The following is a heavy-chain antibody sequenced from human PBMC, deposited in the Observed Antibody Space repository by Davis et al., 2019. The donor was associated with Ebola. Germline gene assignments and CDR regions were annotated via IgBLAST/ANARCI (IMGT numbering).Heavy chain of an antibody. Sequence: GGSLRLSCTASGFTFSAYTMNWVRQAPGKGLEWVSSISSSSTYIYYADSVKGRFTISRDNAKNSLYLQMNSLRAEDTAVYYCARSYDSSGYDYWYFDLWGRDTLVTVSS. CDR3: ARSYDSSGYDYWYFDL. D-gene: IGHD3-22*01. CDR2: ISSSSTYI. J-gene: IGHJ2*01. V-gene: IGHV3-21*01. CDR1: GFTFSAYT.